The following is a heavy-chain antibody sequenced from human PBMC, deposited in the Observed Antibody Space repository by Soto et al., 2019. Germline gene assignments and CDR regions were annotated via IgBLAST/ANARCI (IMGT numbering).Heavy chain of an antibody. CDR2: XYYSAXT. CDR1: CGSISSYY. CDR3: ARHARTIEAFNI. Sequence: PXXTLSLTCTVSCGSISSYYWSWIRQPPGKGLEWLGYXYYSAXTDYNHHLKSXXTISVDTXXXQFYLKLSSVTAADTAVYYCARHARTIEAFNIWGQGTMVTVSS. V-gene: IGHV4-59*08. J-gene: IGHJ3*02. D-gene: IGHD3-10*01.